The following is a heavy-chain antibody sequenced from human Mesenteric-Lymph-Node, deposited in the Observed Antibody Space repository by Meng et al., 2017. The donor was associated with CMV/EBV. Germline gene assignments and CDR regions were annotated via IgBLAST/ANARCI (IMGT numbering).Heavy chain of an antibody. J-gene: IGHJ4*02. D-gene: IGHD5-12*01. CDR3: AAGWDLAATAY. CDR2: ISGSGGTT. Sequence: GGSLRLSCVASGFTSRTYWMSWVRQAPGKGLEWVSAISGSGGTTYYADSVRGRSTISRDNSKNTLYLQMSSLRAEDTAVYYCAAGWDLAATAYWGQGTLVTVSS. CDR1: GFTSRTYW. V-gene: IGHV3-23*01.